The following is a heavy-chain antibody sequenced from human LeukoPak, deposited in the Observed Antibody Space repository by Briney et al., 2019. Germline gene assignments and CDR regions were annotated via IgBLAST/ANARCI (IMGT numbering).Heavy chain of an antibody. CDR2: ISYDGSSK. V-gene: IGHV3-30*18. J-gene: IGHJ3*02. CDR1: GFTFSSYA. Sequence: GGSLRLSCAASGFTFSSYAMHWVRQAPGKGLEWVALISYDGSSKYYADSVKGRFTISRDNSKNTLYLQMNSLRAEDTAVYYCAKFFTGEYVRAFDIWGQGTMVTVSS. D-gene: IGHD3-10*02. CDR3: AKFFTGEYVRAFDI.